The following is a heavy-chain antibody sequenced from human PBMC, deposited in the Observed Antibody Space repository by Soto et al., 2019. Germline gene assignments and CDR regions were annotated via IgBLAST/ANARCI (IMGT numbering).Heavy chain of an antibody. Sequence: GRSLRLSCAASGITVSNVWMTWIRQAPGKRLEWVCRIKSKADGSTKEYETPVKDRFIISRGDSKNTLDLQMHALRTEATAFHYCATPRPGSNGHSFWGHGAMVTASS. J-gene: IGHJ4*01. CDR1: GITVSNVW. CDR3: ATPRPGSNGHSF. CDR2: IKSKADGSTK. V-gene: IGHV3-15*01. D-gene: IGHD3-16*01.